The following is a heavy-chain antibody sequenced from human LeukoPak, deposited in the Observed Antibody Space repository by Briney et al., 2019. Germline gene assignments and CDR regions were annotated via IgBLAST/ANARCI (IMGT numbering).Heavy chain of an antibody. CDR3: ARDGDSSGYYPTDY. Sequence: ASVKVSCKASGHTFTSYDISWVRQAPGQGLEWMGWISAYNSNTNYAQKLQGRVTMTTDTSTSTAYMELRSLRSDDTAVYYCARDGDSSGYYPTDYWGQGTLVTVSS. CDR2: ISAYNSNT. J-gene: IGHJ4*02. CDR1: GHTFTSYD. V-gene: IGHV1-18*01. D-gene: IGHD3-22*01.